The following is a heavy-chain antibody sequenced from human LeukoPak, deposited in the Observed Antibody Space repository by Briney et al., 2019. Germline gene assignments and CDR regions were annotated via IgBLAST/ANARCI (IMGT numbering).Heavy chain of an antibody. Sequence: SETLSLTCTVSGVSISDYYWSWVRQPPGKGLEWIGYIYYTGSTDYNPSLKSRVTMSLDTSKNQFSLNLRSVTATDTAVYYCARRTYYDTLTGYNYWYFDLWGRGTLVTVSS. CDR1: GVSISDYY. D-gene: IGHD3-9*01. CDR3: ARRTYYDTLTGYNYWYFDL. J-gene: IGHJ2*01. V-gene: IGHV4-59*01. CDR2: IYYTGST.